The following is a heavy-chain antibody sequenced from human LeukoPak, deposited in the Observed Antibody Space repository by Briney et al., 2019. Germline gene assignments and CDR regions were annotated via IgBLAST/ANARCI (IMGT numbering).Heavy chain of an antibody. D-gene: IGHD3-3*01. V-gene: IGHV3-74*01. CDR3: AREAYDFWSGYDSYNDY. Sequence: GGSLRLSCAASGFTFSSYWMHWVRQAPGKGLVWVSRINSDGSSTSYADSVKGRFTISRDNAKNTLYLQMNSLRAEDTAVYYCAREAYDFWSGYDSYNDYWGQGTLVTVSS. CDR2: INSDGSST. J-gene: IGHJ4*02. CDR1: GFTFSSYW.